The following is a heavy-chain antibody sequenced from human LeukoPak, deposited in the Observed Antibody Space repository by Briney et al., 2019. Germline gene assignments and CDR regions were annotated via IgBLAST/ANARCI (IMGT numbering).Heavy chain of an antibody. CDR3: ATVAVIRGVTYFDY. CDR1: GGSLSSYY. D-gene: IGHD3-10*01. CDR2: LFYSVST. Sequence: SETLSLTCTVSGGSLSSYYGSWIRQPPGKGLEWIAYLFYSVSTDYNPSLESLVTISVDTSKNQFSLKLRSVTAADTAVYYCATVAVIRGVTYFDYWGQGTLVTVSS. V-gene: IGHV4-59*13. J-gene: IGHJ4*02.